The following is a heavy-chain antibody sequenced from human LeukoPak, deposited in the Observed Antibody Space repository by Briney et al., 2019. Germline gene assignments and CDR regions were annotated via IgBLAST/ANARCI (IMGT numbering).Heavy chain of an antibody. J-gene: IGHJ4*02. Sequence: GGSLRLSCAASGFTVSSSYLSWVRQAPGKGLEWVSVIYSGGDIAYADSVKGRFTISSDTSQNKLYLHMNSLRVEDTAVYYCAGGTDFWSGYCFDSWGQGTLVTVSS. CDR2: IYSGGDI. D-gene: IGHD3-3*01. V-gene: IGHV3-53*01. CDR3: AGGTDFWSGYCFDS. CDR1: GFTVSSSY.